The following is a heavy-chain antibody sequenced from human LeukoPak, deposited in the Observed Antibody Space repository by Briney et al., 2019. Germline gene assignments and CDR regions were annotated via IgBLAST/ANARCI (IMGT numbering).Heavy chain of an antibody. CDR2: ISYSGNT. J-gene: IGHJ3*02. V-gene: IGHV4-39*01. D-gene: IGHD2-15*01. Sequence: SETLSLTCTVSGGSIISSDYHWGWVRQPPGKGLEWIGTISYSGNTDYNPSLRSRVTISVDTSNNQFSLRLGSVTAAVTAVYHCARHCCSGPAKRVFDIWGQGTMVTVSS. CDR1: GGSIISSDYH. CDR3: ARHCCSGPAKRVFDI.